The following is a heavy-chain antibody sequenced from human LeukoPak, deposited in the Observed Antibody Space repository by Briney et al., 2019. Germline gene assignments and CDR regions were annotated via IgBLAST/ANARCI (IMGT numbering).Heavy chain of an antibody. CDR2: MSHDGSTK. V-gene: IGHV3-30-3*01. D-gene: IGHD3-22*01. CDR3: ARKRGGSSAENGYFDY. CDR1: GFTFSTYA. Sequence: NPGGSLRLSCAASGFTFSTYAIHWVRQAPGKGLESVALMSHDGSTKYYTDSVKGRFTISRDNSKNTLYLQMNSLRVEDTAVYYCARKRGGSSAENGYFDYCGQGTLVTVSS. J-gene: IGHJ4*02.